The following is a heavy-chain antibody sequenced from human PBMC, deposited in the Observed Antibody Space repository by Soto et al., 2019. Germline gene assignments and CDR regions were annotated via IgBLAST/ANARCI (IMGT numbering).Heavy chain of an antibody. J-gene: IGHJ4*02. V-gene: IGHV1-69*01. CDR3: ARDPVGYQLLGFDY. D-gene: IGHD2-2*01. CDR2: IIPIFGTA. CDR1: GGTFSSYA. Sequence: QVQLVQSGAEVKKPGSSVKASCKASGGTFSSYAISWVRQAPGQGLEWMGGIIPIFGTANYAQKFQGRVTITADESTSTANMEVSSLRSEDTAVYYCARDPVGYQLLGFDYWGQGTLVTVSS.